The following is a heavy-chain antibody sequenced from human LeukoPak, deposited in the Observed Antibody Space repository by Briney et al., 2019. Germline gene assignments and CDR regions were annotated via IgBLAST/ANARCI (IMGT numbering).Heavy chain of an antibody. CDR1: GFTFSSYA. D-gene: IGHD3-10*01. J-gene: IGHJ5*02. CDR3: AKAYGSGSYYNNWFDP. CDR2: ISGSGGST. V-gene: IGHV3-23*01. Sequence: GGSLRLSCAASGFTFSSYAMSWVRQAPGKGPEWVSAISGSGGSTYYVDSVKGRFTISRDNSKNTLYLQMNSLRAEDTAVYYCAKAYGSGSYYNNWFDPWGQGTLVTVSS.